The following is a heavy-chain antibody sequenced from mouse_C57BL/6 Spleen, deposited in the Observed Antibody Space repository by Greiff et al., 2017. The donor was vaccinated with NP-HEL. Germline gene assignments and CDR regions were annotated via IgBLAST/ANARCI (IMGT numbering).Heavy chain of an antibody. CDR1: GYTFTSYW. D-gene: IGHD1-1*01. V-gene: IGHV1-59*01. CDR3: ARRGHYYGSSYDYYAMDY. Sequence: VQLQQPGAELVRPGTSVKLSCKASGYTFTSYWMHWVKQRPGQGLEWIGVIDPSDSYTNYNQKFKGKATLTVDTSSSTAYMQLSSLTSEDSAVYYCARRGHYYGSSYDYYAMDYWGQGTSVTVSS. J-gene: IGHJ4*01. CDR2: IDPSDSYT.